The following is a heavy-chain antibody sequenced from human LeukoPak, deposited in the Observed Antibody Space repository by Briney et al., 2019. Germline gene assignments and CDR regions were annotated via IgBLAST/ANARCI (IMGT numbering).Heavy chain of an antibody. V-gene: IGHV3-7*03. CDR2: INPDGSEK. D-gene: IGHD4-17*01. J-gene: IGHJ4*02. Sequence: GGSLRLSCVVSGFTFSHYWMNWVRQAPGKGLEYVAYINPDGSEKNCVDSVKGRFSISRDNAQNTLFLQMNSLRAEDTALYYCARHGDFCFDNWGQGTPVTVS. CDR1: GFTFSHYW. CDR3: ARHGDFCFDN.